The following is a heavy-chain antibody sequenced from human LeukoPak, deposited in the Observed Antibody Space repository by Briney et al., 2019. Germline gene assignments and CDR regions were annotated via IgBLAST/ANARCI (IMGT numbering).Heavy chain of an antibody. J-gene: IGHJ4*02. D-gene: IGHD3-22*01. V-gene: IGHV1-69*13. CDR1: GGTFSSSA. CDR3: ARRYYDSSGLDY. CDR2: ITPIFGIA. Sequence: SVKVSCTASGGTFSSSAISWVRQAPGQGLEWTGGITPIFGIANYAQKFQGRVTITADESTSTAYMELSSLRSEDTAVYYCARRYYDSSGLDYWGQGTLVTVSS.